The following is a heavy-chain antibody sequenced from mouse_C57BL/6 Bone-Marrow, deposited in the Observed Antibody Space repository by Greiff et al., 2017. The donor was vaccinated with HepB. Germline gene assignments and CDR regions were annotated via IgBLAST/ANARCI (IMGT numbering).Heavy chain of an antibody. V-gene: IGHV5-4*03. CDR1: GFTFSSYA. CDR2: ISDGGSYT. Sequence: EVKLMESGGGLVKPGGSLKLSCAASGFTFSSYAMSWVRKTPEKRLEWVATISDGGSYTYYPDNVKGRFTISRDNAKNNLYLQMSHLKSEDTAMYYCARFYGNFDVWGTGTTVTVSS. CDR3: ARFYGNFDV. D-gene: IGHD2-1*01. J-gene: IGHJ1*03.